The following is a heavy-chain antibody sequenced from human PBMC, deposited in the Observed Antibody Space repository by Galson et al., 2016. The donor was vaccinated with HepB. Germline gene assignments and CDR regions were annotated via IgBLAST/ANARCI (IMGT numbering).Heavy chain of an antibody. V-gene: IGHV4-34*01. CDR2: INHGGST. D-gene: IGHD3-10*01. CDR1: GGSFSDHY. CDR3: ARYKRYYHGSGRVNYYYIMDV. J-gene: IGHJ6*02. Sequence: SETPSPTCAVYGGSFSDHYWNWIRQPPGKGLEWIGEINHGGSTNYNPSLKSPVTLTVDTSKNEFSLKLNSVTAADTAVYYCARYKRYYHGSGRVNYYYIMDVWGQGTTVIVSS.